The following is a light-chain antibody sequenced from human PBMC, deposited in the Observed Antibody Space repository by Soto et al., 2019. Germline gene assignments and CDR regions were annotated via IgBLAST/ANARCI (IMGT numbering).Light chain of an antibody. V-gene: IGLV2-23*02. J-gene: IGLJ3*02. CDR1: SSDVGTSDL. CDR3: CSYAGVSTLL. CDR2: EAT. Sequence: QSALTQSASVSGSPGQSITISCTGTSSDVGTSDLVSWYQQHPGKAPKLMIFEATKRPSGVSNRFSGSKSGNTASLTISGLQAEDEADYYCCSYAGVSTLLFGGGTKLTVL.